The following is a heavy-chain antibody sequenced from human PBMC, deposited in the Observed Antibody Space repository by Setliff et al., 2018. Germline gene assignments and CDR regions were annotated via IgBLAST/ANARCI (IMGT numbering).Heavy chain of an antibody. CDR1: RFTLRSYW. D-gene: IGHD5-12*01. J-gene: IGHJ4*02. Sequence: GESLKISCAASRFTLRSYWMSWVRQAPGKGLEWVANIKEDGSETYYGGSVKGRFTISRDNAKNSLYLQMNSLRVEDTAVYYCVNSCRGYDDYPDYWGQGTLVTVSS. CDR3: VNSCRGYDDYPDY. CDR2: IKEDGSET. V-gene: IGHV3-7*03.